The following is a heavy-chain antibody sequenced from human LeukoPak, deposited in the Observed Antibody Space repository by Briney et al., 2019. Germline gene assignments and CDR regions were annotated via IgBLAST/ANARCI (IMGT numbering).Heavy chain of an antibody. Sequence: GGSLRLSCAASGFTLSSYAMSWVRQAPGKGLEWVSAISGSGGSTYYADSVKGRFTISRDNSKNTLYLQMNSLRAEDTAVYYCAKGVGMATIYFDYWGQGTLVTASS. V-gene: IGHV3-23*01. CDR1: GFTLSSYA. J-gene: IGHJ4*02. D-gene: IGHD5-24*01. CDR3: AKGVGMATIYFDY. CDR2: ISGSGGST.